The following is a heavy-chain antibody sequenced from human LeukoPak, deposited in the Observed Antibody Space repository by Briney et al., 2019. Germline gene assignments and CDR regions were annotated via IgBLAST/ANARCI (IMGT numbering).Heavy chain of an antibody. J-gene: IGHJ2*01. V-gene: IGHV1-46*01. CDR1: GYTFTNYY. Sequence: GASVKVSCKASGYTFTNYYMHWVRRAPGQGLEWMGIINPTDGSTSYAQKFQGRVTMTRDTSTSTVYMELSSLTSEDTAVYYCARGSGSYFYWYFDLWGRGTLVTVSS. CDR3: ARGSGSYFYWYFDL. D-gene: IGHD1-26*01. CDR2: INPTDGST.